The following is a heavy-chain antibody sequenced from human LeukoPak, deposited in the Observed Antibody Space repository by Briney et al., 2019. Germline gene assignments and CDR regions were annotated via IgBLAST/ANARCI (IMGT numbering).Heavy chain of an antibody. D-gene: IGHD3-9*01. J-gene: IGHJ4*02. CDR2: IIPIFDTA. Sequence: SVKVSCKASGGTFSNYAISWVRQAPRQGLEWMGGIIPIFDTADNAQKFQGRLTITADESTSTAYMELSSLRAEDTAVYYCARDLLGSATSYSSGAWDYWGQGTLVTVSS. V-gene: IGHV1-69*13. CDR3: ARDLLGSATSYSSGAWDY. CDR1: GGTFSNYA.